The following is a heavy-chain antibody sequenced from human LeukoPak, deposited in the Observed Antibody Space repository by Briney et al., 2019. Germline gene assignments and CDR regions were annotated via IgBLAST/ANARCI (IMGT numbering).Heavy chain of an antibody. CDR3: ARLTLTGSLN. D-gene: IGHD7-27*01. Sequence: PSETLSLTCAVYGGSFSGYDWSWIRQPPGKGLEWIGEINHSGSTNYNPSLKSRVTISVDTSKNQFSLKLSSVTAADTAVYYCARLTLTGSLNWGQGTLVTVSS. CDR1: GGSFSGYD. V-gene: IGHV4-34*01. CDR2: INHSGST. J-gene: IGHJ4*02.